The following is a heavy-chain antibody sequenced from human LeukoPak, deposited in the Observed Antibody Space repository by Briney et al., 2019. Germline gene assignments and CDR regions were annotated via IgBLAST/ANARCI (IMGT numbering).Heavy chain of an antibody. D-gene: IGHD6-19*01. CDR1: GGSVSSGSYY. J-gene: IGHJ4*02. V-gene: IGHV4-61*01. CDR3: ARRRYSSGQIDY. CDR2: IHYSGST. Sequence: PSETLSLTCTVSGGSVSSGSYYWTWIRQPPGKGLEWIGYIHYSGSTNYDPSLKTRVTIFVDTSKNQFCLNLSSATAADTAVYYCARRRYSSGQIDYWGQGTLVTVSS.